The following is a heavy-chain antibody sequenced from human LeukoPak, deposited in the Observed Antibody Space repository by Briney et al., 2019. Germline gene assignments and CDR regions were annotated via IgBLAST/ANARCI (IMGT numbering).Heavy chain of an antibody. J-gene: IGHJ4*02. CDR2: ISGSGGST. V-gene: IGHV3-23*01. CDR3: AQDLRTYCGGDCYLFDY. D-gene: IGHD2-21*02. CDR1: GFTFSSYA. Sequence: GGSLRLSCAASGFTFSSYAMSWVRQAPGKGLEWVSAISGSGGSTYYADSVKGRFTISTDNYKNTLYLQMNSLRAEDTAVYYCAQDLRTYCGGDCYLFDYWGQGTLVTVSS.